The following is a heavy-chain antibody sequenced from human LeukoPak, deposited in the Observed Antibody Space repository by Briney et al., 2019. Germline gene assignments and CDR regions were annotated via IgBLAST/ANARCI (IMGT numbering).Heavy chain of an antibody. Sequence: SETLSLTCTVSGGSISSYYWSWIRQPPGKGLEWIGYIYYSGSTNYNPSLKSRVTISVDTSKNQFSLKLSSVTAADTAVYYCARRDYGDYYFDYWGQGTLVTVSS. CDR2: IYYSGST. CDR3: ARRDYGDYYFDY. D-gene: IGHD4-17*01. CDR1: GGSISSYY. J-gene: IGHJ4*02. V-gene: IGHV4-59*12.